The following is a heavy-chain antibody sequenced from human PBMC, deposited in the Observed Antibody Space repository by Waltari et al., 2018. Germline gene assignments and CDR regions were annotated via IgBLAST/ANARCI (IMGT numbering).Heavy chain of an antibody. CDR2: INAGNGNT. Sequence: QVQLVQSGAEVKKPGASVKVSCKASGYTFTSYAMHWVRQAPGQRLEWMGWINAGNGNTKYSQKFQGRVTITRDTSASTAYMELNSLRAEDTAVYYCARNAVYGAVAADFDYWGQGTLVTVSS. D-gene: IGHD6-19*01. J-gene: IGHJ4*02. V-gene: IGHV1-3*01. CDR1: GYTFTSYA. CDR3: ARNAVYGAVAADFDY.